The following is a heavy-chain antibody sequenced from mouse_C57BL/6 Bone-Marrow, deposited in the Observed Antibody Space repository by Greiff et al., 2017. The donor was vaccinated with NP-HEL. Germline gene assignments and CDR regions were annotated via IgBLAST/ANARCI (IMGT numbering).Heavy chain of an antibody. CDR3: TRGLRYQAGFAY. V-gene: IGHV5-9-1*02. D-gene: IGHD1-1*01. CDR2: ISSGGDYI. J-gene: IGHJ3*01. Sequence: EVKLVESGEGLVKPGGSLKLSCAASGFTFSSYAMSWVRQTSEKRLEWVAYISSGGDYIYYADTVKGRFTISRDNARNNLYLQMSSLKSEDTAMYYCTRGLRYQAGFAYWGQGTLVTVSA. CDR1: GFTFSSYA.